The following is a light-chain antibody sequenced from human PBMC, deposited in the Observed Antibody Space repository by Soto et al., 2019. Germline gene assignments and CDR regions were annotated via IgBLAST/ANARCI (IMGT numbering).Light chain of an antibody. Sequence: DIQMTQSPSSVSASVGDIVTITFRASQGISSWLAWYQQKPGKAPKLLIFAASNLQSGVPARFSGSGSGTDFTLTISSLQPEDFATYYCQQGYSFPITFGQGTRLEIK. CDR2: AAS. V-gene: IGKV1-12*01. CDR3: QQGYSFPIT. J-gene: IGKJ5*01. CDR1: QGISSW.